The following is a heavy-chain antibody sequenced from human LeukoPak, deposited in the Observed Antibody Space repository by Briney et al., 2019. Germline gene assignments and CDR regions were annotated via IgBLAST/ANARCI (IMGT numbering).Heavy chain of an antibody. CDR3: ARGSEYCSSTSCYTRGDYYYYMDV. D-gene: IGHD2-2*02. CDR1: GGSISSYY. CDR2: IYTSGST. Sequence: SETPSLTCTVSGGSISSYYWSWIRQPAGKGLEWIGRIYTSGSTNYNPSLKSRVTMSVDTSKNQFSLKLSSVTAADTAVYYCARGSEYCSSTSCYTRGDYYYYMDVWGKGTTVTVSS. J-gene: IGHJ6*03. V-gene: IGHV4-4*07.